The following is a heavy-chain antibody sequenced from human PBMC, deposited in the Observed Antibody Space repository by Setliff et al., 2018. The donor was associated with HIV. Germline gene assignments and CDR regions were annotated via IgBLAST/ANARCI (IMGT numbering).Heavy chain of an antibody. CDR2: IYSSGST. J-gene: IGHJ6*03. Sequence: SETLSLTCTVSGGSIDNYYWRWVRQPPGKGLEWIGYIYSSGSTNYNPSLKSRVTISVDTSKRQFSLKLNSVTAADTAVYYCARNGYSYGFINHYYHYMDVWGKGTTVTVSS. V-gene: IGHV4-59*01. CDR1: GGSIDNYY. D-gene: IGHD5-18*01. CDR3: ARNGYSYGFINHYYHYMDV.